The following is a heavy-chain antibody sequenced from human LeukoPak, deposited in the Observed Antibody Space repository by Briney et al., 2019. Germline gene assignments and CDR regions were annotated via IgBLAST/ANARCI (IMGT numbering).Heavy chain of an antibody. V-gene: IGHV3-74*01. CDR3: ARGGGYSYGSFDY. CDR1: GVLFSNYW. CDR2: INRDGSST. J-gene: IGHJ4*02. Sequence: GGSLRLSCAASGVLFSNYWMHWVRQAPGKGLVWVSRINRDGSSTSYADSVKGRFTISRDNAKNTLYLQMNSLRAEDTAVYYCARGGGYSYGSFDYWGQGTLVTVSS. D-gene: IGHD5-18*01.